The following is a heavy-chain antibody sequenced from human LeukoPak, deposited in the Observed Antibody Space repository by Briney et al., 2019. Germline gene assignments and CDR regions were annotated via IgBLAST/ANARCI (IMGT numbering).Heavy chain of an antibody. CDR2: ISYDGSNK. J-gene: IGHJ4*02. V-gene: IGHV3-30*18. D-gene: IGHD3-22*01. CDR1: GFTFSSYG. CDR3: AKETYYYDSSGYPPFDY. Sequence: GGSLRLSCAASGFTFSSYGMHWVRQAPGKGLEWVAVISYDGSNKYYADSVKGRFTISRDNSKNTLYLQMNRLRAEDTAVYYCAKETYYYDSSGYPPFDYWGQGTLVTVSS.